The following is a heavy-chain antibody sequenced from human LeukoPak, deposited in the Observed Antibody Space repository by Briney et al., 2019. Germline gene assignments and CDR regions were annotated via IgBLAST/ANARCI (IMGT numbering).Heavy chain of an antibody. CDR3: AREHWERDYGDTNDY. Sequence: ASVKVSCKPSGYTFTSHGISWVRQAPGQGLEWVGWIAAYQGKIAYAQKFQGRVTMTTDTTTNTAYMELRSLRSDDTAVYYCAREHWERDYGDTNDYWGQGTLVTVSS. J-gene: IGHJ4*02. V-gene: IGHV1-18*01. D-gene: IGHD4-17*01. CDR1: GYTFTSHG. CDR2: IAAYQGKI.